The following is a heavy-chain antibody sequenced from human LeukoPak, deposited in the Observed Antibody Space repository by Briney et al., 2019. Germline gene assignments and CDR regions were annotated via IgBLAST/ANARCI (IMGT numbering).Heavy chain of an antibody. D-gene: IGHD2-2*01. V-gene: IGHV3-23*01. Sequence: GGSLRLFCAASGFTFSSYAMSWVRQAPGKGLEWVSAISGSGGSTYYADSVKGRFTISRDNSKNTLYLQMNSLRAEDTAVYYCAKVECSSTSCFYYYYYGMDVWGQGTTVTVS. CDR1: GFTFSSYA. CDR3: AKVECSSTSCFYYYYYGMDV. J-gene: IGHJ6*02. CDR2: ISGSGGST.